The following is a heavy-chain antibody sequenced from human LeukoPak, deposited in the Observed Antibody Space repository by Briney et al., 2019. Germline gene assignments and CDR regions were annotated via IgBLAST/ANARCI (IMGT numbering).Heavy chain of an antibody. J-gene: IGHJ6*02. D-gene: IGHD3-10*01. V-gene: IGHV4-59*08. CDR1: GGSISSYY. CDR2: IYYSGST. Sequence: KSSETLSLTCTVSGGSISSYYWSWIRQPPGKGLEWIGYIYYSGSTNYNPSLKSRVAISVDTSKNQFSLKLSSVTAADTAVYYCARALRWDMVRGVRYYYGMDVWGQGTTVTVSS. CDR3: ARALRWDMVRGVRYYYGMDV.